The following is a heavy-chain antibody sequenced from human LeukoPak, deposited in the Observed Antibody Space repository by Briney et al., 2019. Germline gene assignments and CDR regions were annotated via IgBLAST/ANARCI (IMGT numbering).Heavy chain of an antibody. CDR1: GFTFSSYG. Sequence: GRSLRLSCAASGFTFSSYGMHWVRQAPGKGLEWVAFISYDGRDKYYAASVKGRFTISRDNSKDTLYLQMNSLRAADTAVYYCAKDYDYVWGSFRHIDYWGQGTLVTVSS. CDR2: ISYDGRDK. D-gene: IGHD3-16*02. V-gene: IGHV3-30*18. J-gene: IGHJ4*02. CDR3: AKDYDYVWGSFRHIDY.